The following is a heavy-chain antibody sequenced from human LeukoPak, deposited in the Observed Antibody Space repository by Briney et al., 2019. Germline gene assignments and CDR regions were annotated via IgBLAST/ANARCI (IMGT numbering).Heavy chain of an antibody. J-gene: IGHJ4*02. CDR1: GFTFNNAW. CDR2: LKSKAAGGTT. CDR3: TTGNY. V-gene: IGHV3-15*01. Sequence: GGSLRLSCAASGFTFNNAWMSWVRQAPGKGLEWVGHLKSKAAGGTTDYAAPVKARFTISGDDSKNTLYLQMNSLKTEDTAVYYCTTGNYWGQGTLVTVSS.